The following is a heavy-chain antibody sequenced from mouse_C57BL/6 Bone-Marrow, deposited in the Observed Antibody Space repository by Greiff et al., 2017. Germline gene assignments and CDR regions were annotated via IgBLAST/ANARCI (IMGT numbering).Heavy chain of an antibody. Sequence: DVKLQESGAELVRPGASVKLSCTASGFNIKDDYMHWVKQRPEQGLEWIGWIDPENGDTEYASKFQGKATITADTSSNTAYLQLSSLTSEDTAVYYCTPEIHFGYWGQGTTLTVSS. CDR2: IDPENGDT. CDR3: TPEIHFGY. J-gene: IGHJ2*01. V-gene: IGHV14-4*01. CDR1: GFNIKDDY.